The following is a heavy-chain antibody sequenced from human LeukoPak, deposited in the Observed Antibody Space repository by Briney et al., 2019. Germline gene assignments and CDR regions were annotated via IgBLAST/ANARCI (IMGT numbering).Heavy chain of an antibody. J-gene: IGHJ4*02. CDR2: IYHSGST. Sequence: SETLSLTCSVSGASITSGDYYWGWIRQPPGKGLEWIGSIYHSGSTYYNPSLKSRVTISVDTSKNQFSLNLSSVTAADAAVYYCARGTWMELLGHYFDYWGQGTLVTVSS. CDR3: ARGTWMELLGHYFDY. CDR1: GASITSGDYY. V-gene: IGHV4-38-2*02. D-gene: IGHD1-7*01.